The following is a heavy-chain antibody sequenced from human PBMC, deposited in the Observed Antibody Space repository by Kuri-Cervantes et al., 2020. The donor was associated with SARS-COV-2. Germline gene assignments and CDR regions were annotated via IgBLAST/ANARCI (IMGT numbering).Heavy chain of an antibody. CDR1: GFTFSSYW. CDR2: ISGGGKIT. CDR3: ARDLRLGKSLDY. V-gene: IGHV3-23*01. J-gene: IGHJ4*02. D-gene: IGHD7-27*01. Sequence: GGSLRLSCAASGFTFSSYWMSWVRQAPGKGLEWVATISGGGKITHYADSVKGRFTMSRDNSQNTLSLHMNSLRAEDTAIYYCARDLRLGKSLDYWGQGTLVTVSS.